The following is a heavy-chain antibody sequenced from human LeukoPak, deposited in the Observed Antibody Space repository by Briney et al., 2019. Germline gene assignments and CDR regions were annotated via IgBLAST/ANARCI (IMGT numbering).Heavy chain of an antibody. CDR3: AKSTHTDNYQPNFDY. CDR2: ISWNSGTI. Sequence: GGSLRLSCAASEFTFDDYAMHWVRQAPGKGLEWVSGISWNSGTIGYADSVKGRFTISRDNAKNSLYLQMNSLRAEDTALYYCAKSTHTDNYQPNFDYWGQGTLVTVSS. J-gene: IGHJ4*02. D-gene: IGHD2-2*01. V-gene: IGHV3-9*01. CDR1: EFTFDDYA.